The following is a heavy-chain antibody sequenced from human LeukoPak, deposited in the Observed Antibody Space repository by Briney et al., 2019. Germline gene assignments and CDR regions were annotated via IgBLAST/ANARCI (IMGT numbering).Heavy chain of an antibody. CDR3: ARVTAFPRGYFDY. J-gene: IGHJ4*02. Sequence: SVKVSCKASGGTFSSYAISWMRQAPGQGLEWMGGIIPIFGTANYAQKFQGRVTITTDESTSTAYMELSSLRSEDTAVYYCARVTAFPRGYFDYWGQGTLVTVSS. CDR2: IIPIFGTA. D-gene: IGHD2-21*02. CDR1: GGTFSSYA. V-gene: IGHV1-69*05.